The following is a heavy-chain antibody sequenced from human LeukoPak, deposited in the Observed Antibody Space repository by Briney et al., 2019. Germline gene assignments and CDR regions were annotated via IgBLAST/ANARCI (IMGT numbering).Heavy chain of an antibody. D-gene: IGHD5-18*01. CDR1: GGSISYYY. J-gene: IGHJ5*02. CDR2: IYTSGST. CDR3: AREGYSYGSNWFDP. Sequence: PSETLSLTCTVSGGSISYYYWSWIRQPAGKGLEWIGRIYTSGSTNYNPSLKSRVTISVDTSKNQFSLKLSSVTAADTAVYYCAREGYSYGSNWFDPWGQGTLVTVSS. V-gene: IGHV4-4*07.